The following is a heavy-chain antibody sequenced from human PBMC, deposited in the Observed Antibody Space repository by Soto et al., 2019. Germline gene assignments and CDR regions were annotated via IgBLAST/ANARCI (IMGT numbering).Heavy chain of an antibody. CDR1: GGSVSSGGYY. CDR3: ARDFDSFDY. D-gene: IGHD3-3*01. J-gene: IGHJ4*02. Sequence: SETLSLTCTVSGGSVSSGGYYWSWIRQPPGKGLEWVGHISYTGRTNYDPSLKSRVTISVETSKNQFSLELTSVTAADTAVYYCARDFDSFDYWGQGTLVTVSS. V-gene: IGHV4-61*08. CDR2: ISYTGRT.